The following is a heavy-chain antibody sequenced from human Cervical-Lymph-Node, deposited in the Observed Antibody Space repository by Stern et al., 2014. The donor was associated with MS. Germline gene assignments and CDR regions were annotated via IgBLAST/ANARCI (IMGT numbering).Heavy chain of an antibody. J-gene: IGHJ4*02. Sequence: VQLVESGAEVKKPGASVKVSCRASGYTFTSYGISWVRQAPGQGLEWMGWISTYNGNTNYAQKFQGRVTMTTDTSTSTAYMELRSLISDDTGVYYCARDIYCSGGTCYFEFFDYWGQGTLVAVS. V-gene: IGHV1-18*01. CDR2: ISTYNGNT. D-gene: IGHD2-15*01. CDR3: ARDIYCSGGTCYFEFFDY. CDR1: GYTFTSYG.